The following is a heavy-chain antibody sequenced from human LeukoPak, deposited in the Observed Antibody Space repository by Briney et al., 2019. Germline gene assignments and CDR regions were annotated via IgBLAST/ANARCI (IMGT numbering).Heavy chain of an antibody. V-gene: IGHV4-59*01. D-gene: IGHD3/OR15-3a*01. J-gene: IGHJ4*02. CDR1: GDSISNFY. CDR3: ARGGGWTGARKDFDY. Sequence: SETLSLTCSVCGDSISNFYWSWIRQPPGTGVESRGYIYYSGSTNYPPPHRSVVTISLATFKHQSPLKLTSVTAADTAVYYCARGGGWTGARKDFDYWGQGTLVTVSS. CDR2: IYYSGST.